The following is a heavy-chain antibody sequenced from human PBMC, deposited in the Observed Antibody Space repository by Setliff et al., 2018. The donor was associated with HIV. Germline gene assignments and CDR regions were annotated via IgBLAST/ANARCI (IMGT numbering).Heavy chain of an antibody. CDR3: ARDFRYDTSGSLTGYGLDV. CDR2: TYYVGSTDYS. CDR1: GVSITSYY. D-gene: IGHD3-22*01. Sequence: SETLSLTCTVSGVSITSYYWSWVRQVQGKGLEWIGNTYYVGSTDYSKYNPSVKSRATISVEIYRKQLSLNLRSVTAADTAVYYCARDFRYDTSGSLTGYGLDVWGQGTTVTVSS. J-gene: IGHJ6*02. V-gene: IGHV4-59*01.